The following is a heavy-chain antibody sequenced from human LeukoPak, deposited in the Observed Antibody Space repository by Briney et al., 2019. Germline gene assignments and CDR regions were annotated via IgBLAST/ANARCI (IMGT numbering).Heavy chain of an antibody. CDR2: ISAYNGNT. J-gene: IGHJ4*02. CDR3: TRGGYDFWSGYYTPHYFDY. Sequence: ASVKVSCKASGYTFTSYGFTWVRQAPGQGLEWMGWISAYNGNTNYAQKLQGRVIMTTDTSTSTAYMELRSLRSDDTAVYYCTRGGYDFWSGYYTPHYFDYWGQGTLVTVSS. V-gene: IGHV1-18*01. CDR1: GYTFTSYG. D-gene: IGHD3-3*01.